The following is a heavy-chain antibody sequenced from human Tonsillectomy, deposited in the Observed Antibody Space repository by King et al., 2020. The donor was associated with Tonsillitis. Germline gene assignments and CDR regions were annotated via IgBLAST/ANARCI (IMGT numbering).Heavy chain of an antibody. J-gene: IGHJ4*02. CDR3: ARGRLGSSGTVDY. Sequence: VQLQESGPGLVKPSETLSLTCAVSGYSIRTAYYWGWIRQPPGKGLEWIGSIYHSGSTYYSPSLKSRVTISVDTSKNQFSLKLSSVTAADTGVYYCARGRLGSSGTVDYWGQGTLVTVSS. V-gene: IGHV4-38-2*01. CDR2: IYHSGST. CDR1: GYSIRTAYY. D-gene: IGHD3-22*01.